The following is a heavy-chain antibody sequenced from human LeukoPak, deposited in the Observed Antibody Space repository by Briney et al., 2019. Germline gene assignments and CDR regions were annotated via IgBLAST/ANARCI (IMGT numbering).Heavy chain of an antibody. D-gene: IGHD7-27*01. V-gene: IGHV4-59*01. CDR3: ARKYWGSNYFDS. J-gene: IGHJ4*02. Sequence: SETLSLTCTVSGDSISKYYWSWIRQPPRTGLEWIGYVYYSGNTDYNPSLKSRVTISIDTSKNQFSLKLNSVTAADSAIYYCARKYWGSNYFDSWGQGTLVTVSS. CDR2: VYYSGNT. CDR1: GDSISKYY.